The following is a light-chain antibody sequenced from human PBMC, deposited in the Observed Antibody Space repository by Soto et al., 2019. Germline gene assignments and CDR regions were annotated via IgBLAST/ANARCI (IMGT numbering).Light chain of an antibody. CDR2: GAS. CDR1: QHVTNSY. V-gene: IGKV3-20*01. CDR3: QQYGRT. J-gene: IGKJ1*01. Sequence: EIVRPQCPGSLSLSSWEIATLFCKASQHVTNSYLAWYQQKHGQAPRLLIYGASSRATGIPDRFSGSGSGTDFTLTIIRLEPEDVAVYYCQQYGRTFGQGTKVDIK.